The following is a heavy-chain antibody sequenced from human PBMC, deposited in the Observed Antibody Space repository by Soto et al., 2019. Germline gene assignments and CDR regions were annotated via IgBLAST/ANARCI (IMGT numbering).Heavy chain of an antibody. Sequence: GGSLRLSCAASGFTVSSNYMSWVRQAPGKGLEWVSVIYSGGSTYYADSVKGRFTISRDNSKNTLYLQMNSLRAEDTAVYYCTTGIYYDILTGYHNVAYWGQGTLVTVSS. CDR2: IYSGGST. CDR1: GFTVSSNY. CDR3: TTGIYYDILTGYHNVAY. V-gene: IGHV3-53*01. J-gene: IGHJ4*02. D-gene: IGHD3-9*01.